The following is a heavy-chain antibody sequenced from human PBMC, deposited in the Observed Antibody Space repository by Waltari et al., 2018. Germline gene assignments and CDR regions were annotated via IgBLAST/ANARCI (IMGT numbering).Heavy chain of an antibody. D-gene: IGHD3-22*01. V-gene: IGHV3-7*01. CDR2: IKQDGSEK. J-gene: IGHJ3*01. Sequence: EVQLVESGGGLVQPGGSLRLSCAASGFTFSNYWMSGVRQAPGKGLEWVANIKQDGSEKYYVDSVKGRFTVSRDNSKNSLYLQMNSLRAEDTALYYCARDRFYYDSPSDHPDDAFDVWGQGTTVTVSS. CDR1: GFTFSNYW. CDR3: ARDRFYYDSPSDHPDDAFDV.